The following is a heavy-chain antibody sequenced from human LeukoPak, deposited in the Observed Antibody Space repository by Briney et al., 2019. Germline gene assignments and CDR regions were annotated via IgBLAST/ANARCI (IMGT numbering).Heavy chain of an antibody. D-gene: IGHD6-13*01. CDR1: GFTFSIYA. V-gene: IGHV3-64*01. CDR3: ARDRVGSSWPEFDS. CDR2: ISGNGVST. Sequence: GGSLRLSCAASGFTFSIYAMRWVRQAPGKGLEYVSAISGNGVSTNYANSVKGRFTMSRDNSKNTLLLQMDSLRAEDAAVYYCARDRVGSSWPEFDSWGQGTLVTVSS. J-gene: IGHJ4*02.